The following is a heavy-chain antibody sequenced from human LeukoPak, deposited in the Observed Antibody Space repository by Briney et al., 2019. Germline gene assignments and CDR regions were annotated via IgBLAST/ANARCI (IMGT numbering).Heavy chain of an antibody. CDR2: ISIDGSTT. J-gene: IGHJ4*02. V-gene: IGHV3-74*01. D-gene: IGHD5-24*01. CDR1: GFTFSSYW. CDR3: AKDRERWLKPLYYFDY. Sequence: PGGSLRLSCVGSGFTFSSYWMHWVRQGPGKGLEWVSRISIDGSTTTYADSVKGRFTISRDNSKNTLYLQMNSLRAEDTAVYYCAKDRERWLKPLYYFDYWGQGTLVTVSS.